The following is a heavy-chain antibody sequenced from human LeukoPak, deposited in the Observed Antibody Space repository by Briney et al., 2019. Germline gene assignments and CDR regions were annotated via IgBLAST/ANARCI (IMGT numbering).Heavy chain of an antibody. Sequence: SETRSLTCTVSGGSISSYYWSWIRQPAGKGLGWIGRIYTSGSTTYNPSLESQVTMSLATSNSQFSLKLNFLTAAATAVYYCAREDWRGTGSYYVFWGQGTLVTVSS. CDR2: IYTSGST. J-gene: IGHJ4*02. D-gene: IGHD1-26*01. CDR1: GGSISSYY. CDR3: AREDWRGTGSYYVF. V-gene: IGHV4-4*07.